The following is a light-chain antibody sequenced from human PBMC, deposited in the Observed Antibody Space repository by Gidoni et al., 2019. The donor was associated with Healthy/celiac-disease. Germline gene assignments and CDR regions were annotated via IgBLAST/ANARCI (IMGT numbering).Light chain of an antibody. CDR2: GAS. CDR1: QSVSSSY. J-gene: IGKJ2*04. Sequence: EIVLTQSPGTLSLSPGERATLSCRASQSVSSSYLARYQQKPGQAPRLLIYGASSRATCIPDRFSGSGSGTDFTLTISRLEPEDFAVYYCQQYGSSLCSFGQGTKLEIK. V-gene: IGKV3-20*01. CDR3: QQYGSSLCS.